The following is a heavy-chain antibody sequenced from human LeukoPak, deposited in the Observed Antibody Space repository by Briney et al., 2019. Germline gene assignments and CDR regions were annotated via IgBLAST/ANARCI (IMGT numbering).Heavy chain of an antibody. CDR3: AKDLALAGTGGGFDV. Sequence: GRSLRLSCAASGFTFTTYAINWARQAPGKGLEWVSGISSDADKAFYADSVEGRFTISRENSKNTVSFQMASLRAEDTALYYCAKDLALAGTGGGFDVWGQGTGVAVSS. V-gene: IGHV3-23*01. D-gene: IGHD6-19*01. J-gene: IGHJ3*01. CDR1: GFTFTTYA. CDR2: ISSDADKA.